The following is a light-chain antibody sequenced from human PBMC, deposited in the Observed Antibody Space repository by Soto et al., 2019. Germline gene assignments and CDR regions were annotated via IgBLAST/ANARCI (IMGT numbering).Light chain of an antibody. V-gene: IGKV1-5*01. Sequence: MTQSPSTLSASVGDRVTITCRASQSIGRFLAWYQHQPGKAPKLLIYDASTLESGVPSRFSGTGSGTEFTFSITSLQPEDFGTYYCQQCYMGWTFGQGTKVDIK. CDR2: DAS. CDR3: QQCYMGWT. J-gene: IGKJ1*01. CDR1: QSIGRF.